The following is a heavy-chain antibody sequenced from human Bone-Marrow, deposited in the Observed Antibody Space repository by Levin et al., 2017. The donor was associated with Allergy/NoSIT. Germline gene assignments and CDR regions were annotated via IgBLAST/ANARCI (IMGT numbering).Heavy chain of an antibody. CDR1: TFTFNNFG. J-gene: IGHJ3*02. CDR2: IGGGGRDP. D-gene: IGHD2-8*01. Sequence: LPGGSLRLSCVASTFTFNNFGVSWVRQAPGKGLECVSTIGGGGRDPTYADSVKGRFIISRDDSKKTLYLQMNTLRAEDTAIYFCAKDGVPANGRWDGFDIWGHGTMVTVSS. V-gene: IGHV3-23*01. CDR3: AKDGVPANGRWDGFDI.